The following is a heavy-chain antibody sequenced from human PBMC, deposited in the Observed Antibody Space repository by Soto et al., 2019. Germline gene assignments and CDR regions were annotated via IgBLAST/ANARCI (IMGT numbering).Heavy chain of an antibody. V-gene: IGHV4-59*01. J-gene: IGHJ4*02. CDR1: GGSISSYY. D-gene: IGHD3-9*01. Sequence: SETLSLTCTVSGGSISSYYWSWIRQPPGKGLEWIGYIYYSGSTNYNPSLKSRVTISVDTSKNQFSLKLSSVTAADTAVYYCARGYYDILTGYYSMCDYWGQGTLVTVSS. CDR3: ARGYYDILTGYYSMCDY. CDR2: IYYSGST.